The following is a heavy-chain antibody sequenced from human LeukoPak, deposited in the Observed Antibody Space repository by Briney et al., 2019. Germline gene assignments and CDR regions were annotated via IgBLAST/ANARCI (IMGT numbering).Heavy chain of an antibody. D-gene: IGHD6-19*01. CDR2: IYYSGST. J-gene: IGHJ4*02. Sequence: SETLSLTCTVSGGSISSSSYYWGWIRQPPGKGLEWIGSIYYSGSTYYNPSLKSRVTISVDKSKNQFSLKLSSVTAADTAVYYCVAGNGWLGDYWGQGTLVTVSS. V-gene: IGHV4-39*07. CDR3: VAGNGWLGDY. CDR1: GGSISSSSYY.